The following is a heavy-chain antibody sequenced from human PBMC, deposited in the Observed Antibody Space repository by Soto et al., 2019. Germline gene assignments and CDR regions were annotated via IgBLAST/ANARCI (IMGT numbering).Heavy chain of an antibody. CDR2: IFYSGST. J-gene: IGHJ5*01. Sequence: QVQLQESGPGLVKPSETLSLTCTVSGGSISSYYWSWIRQPPGKGLEWIGFIFYSGSTSYNPSLKSRVTISIDTSEYQFFLKLSSVTAADTAVYYCASMIGDPVLSFDSWGQGTLVAVSS. CDR3: ASMIGDPVLSFDS. V-gene: IGHV4-59*01. D-gene: IGHD3-10*02. CDR1: GGSISSYY.